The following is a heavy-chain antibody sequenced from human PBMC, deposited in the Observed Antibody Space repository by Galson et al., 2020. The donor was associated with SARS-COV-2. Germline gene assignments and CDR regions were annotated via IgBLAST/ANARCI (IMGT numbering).Heavy chain of an antibody. CDR3: AREYSGSAIGDWYFDL. J-gene: IGHJ2*01. D-gene: IGHD1-26*01. Sequence: SVQVSCKASGGTFSSYAISWVRQAPGQGLEWMGGIIPIFGTANYAQKFQGRVTITADESTSTAYMELSSLRSEDTAVYYCAREYSGSAIGDWYFDLWGRGTLVTVSS. V-gene: IGHV1-69*13. CDR2: IIPIFGTA. CDR1: GGTFSSYA.